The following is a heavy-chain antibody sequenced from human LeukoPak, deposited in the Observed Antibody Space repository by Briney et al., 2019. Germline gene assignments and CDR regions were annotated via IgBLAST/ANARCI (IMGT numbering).Heavy chain of an antibody. Sequence: GGSLRLSCAASGFTFGSYAMHWVRQAPGKGLEWVAVISYDGSNKYYADSVKGRFTISRDNSKNTLYLQMNSLRAEDTAVYYCARTPGYCSSTSCYGDYYYGMDVWGKGTTVTVSS. CDR2: ISYDGSNK. V-gene: IGHV3-30*04. D-gene: IGHD2-2*01. CDR3: ARTPGYCSSTSCYGDYYYGMDV. CDR1: GFTFGSYA. J-gene: IGHJ6*04.